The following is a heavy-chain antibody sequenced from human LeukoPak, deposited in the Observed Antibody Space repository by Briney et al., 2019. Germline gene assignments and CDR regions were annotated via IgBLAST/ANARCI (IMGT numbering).Heavy chain of an antibody. V-gene: IGHV3-7*01. J-gene: IGHJ5*02. D-gene: IGHD2-21*02. CDR2: IKQDGSEK. CDR1: GFTFSNYW. CDR3: ARDEGDLSNWFDP. Sequence: GGSLRLSCAASGFTFSNYWMSWVRQAPGKGLEWVANIKQDGSEKYYVDSVKGRFTISRDNAKNSLYLQMNSLRAEDTAVYYCARDEGDLSNWFDPWGQGTLVTVSS.